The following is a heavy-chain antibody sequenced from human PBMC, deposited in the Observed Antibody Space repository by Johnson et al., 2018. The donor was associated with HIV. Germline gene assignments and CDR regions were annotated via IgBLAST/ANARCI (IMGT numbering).Heavy chain of an antibody. CDR2: ISSSGSTI. D-gene: IGHD3-16*01. V-gene: IGHV3-48*03. CDR3: ARVGGYAFDI. CDR1: GFTFDDYA. Sequence: VQLVESGGVVVQPGGSLRLSCAASGFTFDDYAMHWVRHAPGKGLEWVSYISSSGSTIYYADYVKGRFTISRDNAKNSLYLQMNSLRAEDSAVYYCARVGGYAFDIWGQGTMVTVSS. J-gene: IGHJ3*02.